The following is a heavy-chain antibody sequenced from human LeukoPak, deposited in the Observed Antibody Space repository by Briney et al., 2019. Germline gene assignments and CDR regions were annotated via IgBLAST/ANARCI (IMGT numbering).Heavy chain of an antibody. CDR3: ARTIAVAGHDAFDT. J-gene: IGHJ3*02. CDR1: GYTFTSYG. Sequence: ASVKVSCKASGYTFTSYGISWVRQAPGQGLEWMGRISAYNGNTNYAQKLQGRVTMTTDTSTSTAYMELRSLRSDDTAVYYCARTIAVAGHDAFDTWGQGTMVTVSS. D-gene: IGHD6-19*01. CDR2: ISAYNGNT. V-gene: IGHV1-18*04.